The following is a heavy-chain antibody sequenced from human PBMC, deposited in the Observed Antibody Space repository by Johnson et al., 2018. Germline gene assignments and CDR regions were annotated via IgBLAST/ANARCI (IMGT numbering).Heavy chain of an antibody. J-gene: IGHJ3*01. CDR3: AKERPDMIGAFEL. Sequence: QVQLVESGGGVVQPGRSLRLSCAASQFTFSRHGMYWVRQAPGKGLEWLAFISYDGHNKHVAASVKGRFTISRDNSKNTLYLQMNSLRTEDTAVYSCAKERPDMIGAFELWGKGTMVIVSS. D-gene: IGHD3-16*01. CDR1: QFTFSRHG. CDR2: ISYDGHNK. V-gene: IGHV3-30*18.